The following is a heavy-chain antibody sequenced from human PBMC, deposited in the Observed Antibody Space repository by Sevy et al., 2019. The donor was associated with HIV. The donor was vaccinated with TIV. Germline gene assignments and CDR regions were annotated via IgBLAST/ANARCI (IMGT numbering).Heavy chain of an antibody. CDR2: SNPNHDP. CDR3: ARGNYDFSGGYDVANWFDP. Sequence: ASVKVSCKASGYTLSTSGITWVRQAPGQGLEWVGWSNPNHDPDYAQSLQGRLTMTTDTSTSTAYMELRSLTSGDTAVYYCARGNYDFSGGYDVANWFDPWGQGTLVTVSS. J-gene: IGHJ5*02. V-gene: IGHV1-18*01. CDR1: GYTLSTSG. D-gene: IGHD3-3*01.